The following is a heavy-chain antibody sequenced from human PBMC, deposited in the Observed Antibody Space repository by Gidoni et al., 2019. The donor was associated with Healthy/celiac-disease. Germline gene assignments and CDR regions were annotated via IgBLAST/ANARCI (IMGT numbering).Heavy chain of an antibody. CDR1: GYSFTSYW. D-gene: IGHD5-12*01. Sequence: EVQLVQSGAEVKKPGESLRISCKGSGYSFTSYWISWVRQMPGKGLEWMGRIDPSDSYTNYSPSFQGHVTISADKSISTAYLQWSSLKASDTAMYYCATFGGYNHQNSYYMDVWGKGTTVTVSS. CDR3: ATFGGYNHQNSYYMDV. CDR2: IDPSDSYT. J-gene: IGHJ6*03. V-gene: IGHV5-10-1*03.